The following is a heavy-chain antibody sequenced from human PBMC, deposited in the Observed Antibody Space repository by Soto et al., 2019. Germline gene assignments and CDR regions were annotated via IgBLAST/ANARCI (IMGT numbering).Heavy chain of an antibody. CDR2: TYYRSKWYN. J-gene: IGHJ4*02. V-gene: IGHV6-1*01. CDR1: GDSVSSNNIA. D-gene: IGHD2-15*01. CDR3: ARGRWSTFEY. Sequence: QVQLQQSGPGLVKPSQTLSLTCTVSGDSVSSNNIAWNWLRQSPWRGLEWLGRTYYRSKWYNEEAGSVSSRITTHVDTSENQFSLQPNSGNPKDTAVNYSARGRWSTFEYRGQGAQVTVSS.